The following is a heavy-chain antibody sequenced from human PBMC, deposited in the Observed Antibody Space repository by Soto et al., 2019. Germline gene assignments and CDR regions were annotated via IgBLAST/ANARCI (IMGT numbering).Heavy chain of an antibody. D-gene: IGHD2-2*01. V-gene: IGHV1-8*01. CDR3: ARTFQPRGVSRYYYCYMDV. CDR2: MNPNSGNT. J-gene: IGHJ6*03. CDR1: GYTFTSYD. Sequence: ASVKVSCKASGYTFTSYDINWVRQATGQGLEWMGWMNPNSGNTGYAQRFQGRVTMTRNTSISTAYMELSSLRSEDTAVYYCARTFQPRGVSRYYYCYMDVWGKGATVTVS.